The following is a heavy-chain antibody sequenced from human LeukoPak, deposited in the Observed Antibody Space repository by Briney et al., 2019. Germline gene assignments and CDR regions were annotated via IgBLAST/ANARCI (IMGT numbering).Heavy chain of an antibody. Sequence: GGSLRLSCAASGFTFSSYSMNWVRQAPGKGLEWVSYISSSSSTIYYADSVKGRFTISRDNAKNSLYLQMNSLRAEDTAVYYCARGIVVVPAAIDYWGQGTLVTVSS. CDR2: ISSSSSTI. CDR1: GFTFSSYS. CDR3: ARGIVVVPAAIDY. J-gene: IGHJ4*02. D-gene: IGHD2-2*01. V-gene: IGHV3-48*01.